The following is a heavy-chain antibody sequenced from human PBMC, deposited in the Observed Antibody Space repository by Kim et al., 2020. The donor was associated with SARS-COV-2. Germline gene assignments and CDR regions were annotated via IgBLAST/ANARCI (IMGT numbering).Heavy chain of an antibody. CDR3: ARDPLRRERVFDY. J-gene: IGHJ4*02. V-gene: IGHV4-4*02. CDR2: IYHSGST. Sequence: SETLSLTCAVSGGSISSSNWWSWVRQPPGKGLEWIGEIYHSGSTNYNPSLKSRVTISLDKSKNQFSLQLTPVTAADTAVYYCARDPLRRERVFDYWGQGTLVTVSS. CDR1: GGSISSSNW.